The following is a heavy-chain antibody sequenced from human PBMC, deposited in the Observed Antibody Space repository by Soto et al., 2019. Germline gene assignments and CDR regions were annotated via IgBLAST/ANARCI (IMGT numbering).Heavy chain of an antibody. CDR3: AGDDRYCSSTSCSVGWFDP. CDR2: ISSSSSYI. J-gene: IGHJ5*02. V-gene: IGHV3-21*01. CDR1: GFTFSSYS. D-gene: IGHD2-2*01. Sequence: GGSLRLSCAASGFTFSSYSMNWVRQAPGKGLEWVSSISSSSSYIYYADSVKGRFTISRDNAKNSLYLQMNSLRAEDTAVYYCAGDDRYCSSTSCSVGWFDPWGQGTLVTVSS.